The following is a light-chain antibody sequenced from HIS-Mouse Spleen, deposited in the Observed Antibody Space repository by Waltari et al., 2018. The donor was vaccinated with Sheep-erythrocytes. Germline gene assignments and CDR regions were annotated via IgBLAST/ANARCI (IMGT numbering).Light chain of an antibody. CDR1: KLGDKY. J-gene: IGLJ3*02. Sequence: SYELTQPPSVSVSPGQTASITCSGDKLGDKYACWYQQKPGQSPVLVIYQDSKRPSGIPWGFSGSNSGNTATLTVSGLQAEDEADYYCSSYAGSNNWVFGGGTKLTVL. CDR3: SSYAGSNNWV. V-gene: IGLV3-1*01. CDR2: QDS.